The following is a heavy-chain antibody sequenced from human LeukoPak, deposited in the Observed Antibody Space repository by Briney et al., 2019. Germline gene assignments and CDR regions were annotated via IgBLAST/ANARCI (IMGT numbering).Heavy chain of an antibody. CDR3: ARDYYDSSGYVDY. CDR1: GGSISSGDCY. Sequence: SETLSLTCTVSGGSISSGDCYWSWIRQPPGKGLEWIGYIYYSGSTYYNPSLKSRVTISVDTSKNQFSLKLSSVTAADTAVYYCARDYYDSSGYVDYWAREPWSPSPQ. CDR2: IYYSGST. J-gene: IGHJ4*02. V-gene: IGHV4-30-4*01. D-gene: IGHD3-22*01.